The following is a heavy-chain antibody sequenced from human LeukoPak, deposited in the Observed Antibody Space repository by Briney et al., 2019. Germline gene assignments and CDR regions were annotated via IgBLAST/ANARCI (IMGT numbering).Heavy chain of an antibody. J-gene: IGHJ5*02. CDR2: INSDGINT. V-gene: IGHV3-74*01. D-gene: IGHD3-22*01. CDR1: EFTYNNYW. Sequence: PGGSLRLSCAASEFTYNNYWIHWVRQVPGKGLAWVSRINSDGINTSYADSVKGRFTISRDNAKNTLNLQMNSLRAEDTAVYYCARDLGQYYDTSDNWFDPWGQGTLVTVSS. CDR3: ARDLGQYYDTSDNWFDP.